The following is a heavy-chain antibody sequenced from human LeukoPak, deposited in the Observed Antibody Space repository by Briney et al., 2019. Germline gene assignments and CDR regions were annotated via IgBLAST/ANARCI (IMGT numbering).Heavy chain of an antibody. D-gene: IGHD5-12*01. CDR3: ASTHGLRGFDY. V-gene: IGHV4-34*01. J-gene: IGHJ4*02. CDR1: GGSFSGYY. CDR2: INHSGST. Sequence: PSETLSLTCAVYGGSFSGYYWSWIRQPPGKGLEWIGEINHSGSTNYNPSLKSRVTISVDTSKNQFSLKLSSVTAADTAVYYCASTHGLRGFDYWGQGTLVTVSS.